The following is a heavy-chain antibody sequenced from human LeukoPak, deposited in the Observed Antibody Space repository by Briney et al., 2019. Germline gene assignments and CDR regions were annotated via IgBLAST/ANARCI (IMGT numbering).Heavy chain of an antibody. CDR3: ARGGSTVESKTGLGYNWFDP. D-gene: IGHD4-23*01. J-gene: IGHJ5*02. V-gene: IGHV4-4*07. CDR2: VYSSGST. CDR1: GGSISSYY. Sequence: SETLSLTCTVSGGSISSYYWSWIRQPAGKGLEWIGRVYSSGSTNYSPSLRSRVTMSVDTSKNQFSLRLTSVSAADTAVYYCARGGSTVESKTGLGYNWFDPWGQGTLVTVSS.